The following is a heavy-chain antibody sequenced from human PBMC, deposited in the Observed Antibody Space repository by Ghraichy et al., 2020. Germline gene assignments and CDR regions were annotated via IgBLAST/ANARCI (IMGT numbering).Heavy chain of an antibody. V-gene: IGHV3-33*01. CDR2: IWSDENTK. CDR1: GFTFKPFA. D-gene: IGHD6-19*01. CDR3: ARDPPGSGWSFDF. Sequence: GESLNISCAASGFTFKPFAMHWVRQAPGKGLEWISMIWSDENTKFYADSVKGRFTISRDNSKKTVYLQMNNLRSEDSALYYCARDPPGSGWSFDFWGHGTLVVVSS. J-gene: IGHJ4*01.